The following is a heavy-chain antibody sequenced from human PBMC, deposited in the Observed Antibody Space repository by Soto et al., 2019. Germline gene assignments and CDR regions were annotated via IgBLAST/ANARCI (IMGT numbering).Heavy chain of an antibody. V-gene: IGHV3-53*01. CDR1: GFTVSSNY. J-gene: IGHJ4*02. CDR3: ATPDSSGLLDY. CDR2: IYSGGST. D-gene: IGHD3-22*01. Sequence: GGSLRLSCAASGFTVSSNYMSWVRQAPGKGLEWVSVIYSGGSTYYADSVKGRFTISRDNSKNTLYLQMNSLRAEDTAVYYCATPDSSGLLDYWGQGTLVTVSS.